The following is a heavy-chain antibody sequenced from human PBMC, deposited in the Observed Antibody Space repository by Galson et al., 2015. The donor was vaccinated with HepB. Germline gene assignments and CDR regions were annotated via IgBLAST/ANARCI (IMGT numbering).Heavy chain of an antibody. D-gene: IGHD2-2*01. CDR2: INPSGGST. CDR1: GYTFTSYY. V-gene: IGHV1-46*01. CDR3: ARVFDGAEDIVVVPAARGRFDP. Sequence: SVKVSCKASGYTFTSYYMHWVRQAPGQGLEWMGIINPSGGSTSYAQKFQGRVTMTRDTSTSTVYMELSSLRSEDTAVYYCARVFDGAEDIVVVPAARGRFDPWGQGTLVTVSS. J-gene: IGHJ5*02.